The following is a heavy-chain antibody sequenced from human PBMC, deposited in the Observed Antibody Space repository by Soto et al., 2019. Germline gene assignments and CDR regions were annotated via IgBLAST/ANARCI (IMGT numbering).Heavy chain of an antibody. CDR3: ARLDGDYGDY. V-gene: IGHV4-39*01. D-gene: IGHD4-17*01. CDR2: IYYSGST. J-gene: IGHJ4*02. CDR1: GGSISSSSYY. Sequence: TSETLSLTCTVSGGSISSSSYYWGWIRQPPGKGLEWIGSIYYSGSTYYNPSLKSRVTISVDTSKNQFSLKLSSVTAADTAVYYCARLDGDYGDYWGQGTLVTVSS.